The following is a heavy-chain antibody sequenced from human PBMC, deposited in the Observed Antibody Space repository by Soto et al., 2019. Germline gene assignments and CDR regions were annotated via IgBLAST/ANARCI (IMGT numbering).Heavy chain of an antibody. Sequence: GGSLRLSCAASGFTFSSYAMSWVRQAPGKGLEWVSAISGSGGSTYYADSVKGRFTISRDNSNNTLYLQMNSLRAEDTAVYYCAKDKSGYCSGGSCYGYWGQGTLVTVSS. V-gene: IGHV3-23*01. CDR3: AKDKSGYCSGGSCYGY. CDR2: ISGSGGST. D-gene: IGHD2-15*01. CDR1: GFTFSSYA. J-gene: IGHJ4*02.